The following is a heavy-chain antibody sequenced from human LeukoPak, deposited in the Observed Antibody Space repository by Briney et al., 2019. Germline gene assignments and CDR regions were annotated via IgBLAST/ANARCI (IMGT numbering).Heavy chain of an antibody. J-gene: IGHJ5*02. CDR1: GGSISSYY. V-gene: IGHV4-59*01. CDR3: ARDRVWGDWFDP. Sequence: SETLSLTCTVSGGSISSYYRSWIRQPPGKGLEWIGYIYYSGSTNYNPSLKSRVTISVDTSKNQFSLKLSSVTAADTAVYYCARDRVWGDWFDPWGQGTLVTVSS. CDR2: IYYSGST. D-gene: IGHD7-27*01.